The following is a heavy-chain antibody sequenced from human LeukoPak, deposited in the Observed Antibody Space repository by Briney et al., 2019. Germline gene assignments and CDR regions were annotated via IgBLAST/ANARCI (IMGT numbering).Heavy chain of an antibody. J-gene: IGHJ3*02. V-gene: IGHV1-2*04. CDR2: INPNSGGT. Sequence: ASVNVSFKASGYTFTGYYMHWVRQAPGQGLEWMGWINPNSGGTNYAQKFQGWVTMTRDTSISTAYMELSRLRSDDTAVYYCARDSGGGSYNDAFDIWGQGTMVTVSS. D-gene: IGHD1-26*01. CDR1: GYTFTGYY. CDR3: ARDSGGGSYNDAFDI.